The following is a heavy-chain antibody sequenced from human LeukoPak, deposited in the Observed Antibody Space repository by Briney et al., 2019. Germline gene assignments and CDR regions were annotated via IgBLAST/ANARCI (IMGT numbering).Heavy chain of an antibody. CDR3: ARDAPPHYCSGGSCYSGIGY. D-gene: IGHD2-15*01. CDR1: GFTFSAHS. Sequence: GGSLRLSCAASGFTFSAHSMNWVRQAPGKGLEWVSSVSSSSSYIYYADSVKGRFTISRDNAKNSLSLQMNSLRAEDTAVYYCARDAPPHYCSGGSCYSGIGYWGQGTLVTVSS. V-gene: IGHV3-21*01. J-gene: IGHJ4*02. CDR2: VSSSSSYI.